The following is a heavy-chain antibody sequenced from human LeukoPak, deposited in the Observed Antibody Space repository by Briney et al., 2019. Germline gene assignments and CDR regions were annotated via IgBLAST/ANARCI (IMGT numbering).Heavy chain of an antibody. CDR2: ISYDGSNK. J-gene: IGHJ4*02. CDR1: GFTFSSYG. D-gene: IGHD1-26*01. CDR3: ATHPRYSGSFDY. V-gene: IGHV3-30*03. Sequence: GGSLRLSCAASGFTFSSYGMHWVRQAPGKGLEWVAVISYDGSNKYYADSVKGRFTISRDNSKNTLYLQMNSLRAEDTAVYYCATHPRYSGSFDYWGQGTLVTVSS.